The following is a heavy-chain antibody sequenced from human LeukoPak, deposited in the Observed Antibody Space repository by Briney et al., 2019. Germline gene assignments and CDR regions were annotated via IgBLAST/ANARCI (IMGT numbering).Heavy chain of an antibody. CDR1: GFTVSSNY. Sequence: GGSLRLSCAASGFTVSSNYMSWVRQAPGKGLEWVSVIYSGGSTYYADSVKGRFTISRDNSKNTLYLQMNSLRAEDTAVYYCAREETYSSSSGWLYWGQGTLVTVSS. CDR2: IYSGGST. J-gene: IGHJ4*02. V-gene: IGHV3-53*05. CDR3: AREETYSSSSGWLY. D-gene: IGHD6-6*01.